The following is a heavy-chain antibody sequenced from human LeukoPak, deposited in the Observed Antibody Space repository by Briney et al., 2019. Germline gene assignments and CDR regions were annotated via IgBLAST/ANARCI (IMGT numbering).Heavy chain of an antibody. V-gene: IGHV3-30-3*01. J-gene: IGHJ4*02. CDR2: ISYDGSNK. Sequence: QPGRSLRLSCAASGFTFSSYAMHWVRQAPGKGLEWVAVISYDGSNKYYADSVKGRFTISRDNSKNPLYLQMNSLRAEDTAVYYCARDRGVAVFFDYWGQGTLVTVSS. CDR3: ARDRGVAVFFDY. CDR1: GFTFSSYA. D-gene: IGHD6-19*01.